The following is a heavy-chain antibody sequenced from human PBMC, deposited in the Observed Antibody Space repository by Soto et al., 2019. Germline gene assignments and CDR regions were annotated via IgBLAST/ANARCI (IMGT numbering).Heavy chain of an antibody. CDR3: AKGGPDGFCSGGRCYFDY. CDR2: ISWNSNII. Sequence: EVQLVESGGGLVQPGRSLRLSCAASGFTFDDYAMHWVRRVPGKGLEWVSSISWNSNIIGYADSVKGRFTISRDNAKNPLSLQMNSLRPEDTALYYCAKGGPDGFCSGGRCYFDYWGQGTLVTVSS. CDR1: GFTFDDYA. D-gene: IGHD2-15*01. V-gene: IGHV3-9*01. J-gene: IGHJ4*02.